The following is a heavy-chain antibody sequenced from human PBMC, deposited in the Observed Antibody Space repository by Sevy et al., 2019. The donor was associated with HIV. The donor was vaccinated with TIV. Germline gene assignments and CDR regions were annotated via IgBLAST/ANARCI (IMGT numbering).Heavy chain of an antibody. CDR2: IRSKAYGGTT. CDR3: TREDYDFWSGYYTGGY. CDR1: GFTFGDYA. V-gene: IGHV3-49*03. D-gene: IGHD3-3*01. J-gene: IGHJ4*02. Sequence: GGSLRLSCTASGFTFGDYAMSWFRQAPGKGLEWVGFIRSKAYGGTTEYAASVKGRFTISRDDSESIAYLQMNSLKTEDTAVYYCTREDYDFWSGYYTGGYWGQGTLVTVSS.